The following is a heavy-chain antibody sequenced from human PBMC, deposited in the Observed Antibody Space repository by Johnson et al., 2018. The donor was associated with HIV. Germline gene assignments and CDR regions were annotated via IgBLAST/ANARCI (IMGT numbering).Heavy chain of an antibody. Sequence: VQLVESGGALIQPGGSLRLSCAASGFRVGSNYMSWVRQAPGKGREWVSVIYSGGSTYYADSVKGRFTISRDNSKNTLYLQLNSLIADDTAMYFCARDLMDSSDYPPDAFDVWGQGTMVTVSS. CDR2: IYSGGST. V-gene: IGHV3-53*01. CDR1: GFRVGSNY. CDR3: ARDLMDSSDYPPDAFDV. J-gene: IGHJ3*01. D-gene: IGHD3-22*01.